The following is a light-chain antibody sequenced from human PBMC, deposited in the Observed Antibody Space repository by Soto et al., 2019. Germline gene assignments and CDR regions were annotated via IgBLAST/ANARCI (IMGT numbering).Light chain of an antibody. CDR2: AAS. CDR1: QDIAIY. V-gene: IGKV1-9*01. J-gene: IGKJ4*01. Sequence: IQLTQSPSSLSASVGDRVTITCRASQDIAIYLAWYQQKPGEAPKLLIYAASTLYGGVPSRFSGSGSGTDFALTITSLQAEDFAIYYCQQANSFPLTFGGGTKVEIK. CDR3: QQANSFPLT.